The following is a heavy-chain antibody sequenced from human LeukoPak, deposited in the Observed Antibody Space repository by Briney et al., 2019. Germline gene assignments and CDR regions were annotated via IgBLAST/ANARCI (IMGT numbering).Heavy chain of an antibody. V-gene: IGHV3-33*06. D-gene: IGHD1-1*01. Sequence: GRSLRLSCAASGFTFSSYGMHWVRQAPGKGLEWVAVIWYDGSNKYYADSVKGRFTISRDNSKDTLYLQMNSLRAEDTAVYYCAKDSWSRGDDALDIWGQGTMVTVSS. J-gene: IGHJ3*02. CDR1: GFTFSSYG. CDR3: AKDSWSRGDDALDI. CDR2: IWYDGSNK.